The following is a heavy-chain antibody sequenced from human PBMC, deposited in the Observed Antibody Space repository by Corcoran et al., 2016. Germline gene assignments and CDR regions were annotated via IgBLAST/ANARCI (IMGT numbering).Heavy chain of an antibody. CDR2: IWYDGSNK. J-gene: IGHJ4*02. CDR1: GFTFSSYG. CDR3: ARPLRGTHSSSWYEYFDY. D-gene: IGHD6-13*01. V-gene: IGHV3-33*01. Sequence: QVQLVESGGGVVQPGRSLRLSCAASGFTFSSYGMHWVRQAPGKGLEWVAVIWYDGSNKYYADSVKGRFTISRDNSKNTLYLQMNSLRAEYTAVYYCARPLRGTHSSSWYEYFDYWGQGTLVTVSS.